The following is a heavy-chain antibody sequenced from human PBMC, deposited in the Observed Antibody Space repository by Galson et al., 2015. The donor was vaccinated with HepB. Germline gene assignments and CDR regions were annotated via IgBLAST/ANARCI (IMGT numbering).Heavy chain of an antibody. Sequence: FSSYAISWVRQAPGQGLEWMGRIIPMLGIPNYAQKFQGRVTITADKSTSTAYMELSSLRSEDTAVYYCARVRGWGAMVCYFDYWGQGTLVTVSS. D-gene: IGHD5-18*01. CDR3: ARVRGWGAMVCYFDY. J-gene: IGHJ4*02. CDR1: FSSYA. CDR2: IIPMLGIP. V-gene: IGHV1-69*04.